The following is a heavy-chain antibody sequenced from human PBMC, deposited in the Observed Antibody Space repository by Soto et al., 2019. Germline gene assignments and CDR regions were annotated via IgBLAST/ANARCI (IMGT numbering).Heavy chain of an antibody. Sequence: QVQLVQSGAEVKKPGSSVKVSCKASGGTFSSYAISWVRQAPGQGLEWMGGIIPIFGTANYAQKLQGRVTITADESTSTVYMELSSLRSEDTAVYYCARGGEQWLVQDWFDPWGQGTLVTVSS. J-gene: IGHJ5*02. CDR1: GGTFSSYA. CDR3: ARGGEQWLVQDWFDP. V-gene: IGHV1-69*12. D-gene: IGHD6-19*01. CDR2: IIPIFGTA.